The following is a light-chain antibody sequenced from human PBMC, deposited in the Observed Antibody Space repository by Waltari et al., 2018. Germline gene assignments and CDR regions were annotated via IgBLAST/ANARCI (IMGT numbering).Light chain of an antibody. J-gene: IGKJ2*01. CDR3: QQYNNWPPYT. CDR2: DAS. V-gene: IGKV3-15*01. Sequence: EIVMTQSPATLSVSPGERATLSCRASQSVSSNLAWYQRKPGQAPRLLIYDASTRATGIPARFSGSGSGTEFTLTISSLQSEDCAVYYCQQYNNWPPYTFGQGTKLEIK. CDR1: QSVSSN.